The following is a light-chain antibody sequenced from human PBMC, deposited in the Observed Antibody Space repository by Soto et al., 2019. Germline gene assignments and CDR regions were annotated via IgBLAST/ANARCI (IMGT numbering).Light chain of an antibody. Sequence: QSVLTQPPSASGTPGQRVTISCSGSSSNIGSNTVNWYQQLPGTAPKLLIYSNNQPPSGVPDRFSGSKSGTSASLAISGLQSEDEADYYCAAWDDSLNGHVVFGGGTKLTV. V-gene: IGLV1-44*01. CDR3: AAWDDSLNGHVV. CDR2: SNN. J-gene: IGLJ2*01. CDR1: SSNIGSNT.